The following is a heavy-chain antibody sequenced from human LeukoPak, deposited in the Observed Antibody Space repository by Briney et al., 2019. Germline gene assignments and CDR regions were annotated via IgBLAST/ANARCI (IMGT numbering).Heavy chain of an antibody. CDR1: GFTFSSYA. J-gene: IGHJ4*02. CDR2: ISYDASNI. Sequence: GSLRLSCAASGFTFSSYAMHWVRQAPGKGLEWMALISYDASNIYYADSVRGRFTISRDNSKNTLYLQMNSLRAEDTAVYYCARALTGYCNGGTCYSDNWGQGTLVTVSS. V-gene: IGHV3-30*04. D-gene: IGHD2-15*01. CDR3: ARALTGYCNGGTCYSDN.